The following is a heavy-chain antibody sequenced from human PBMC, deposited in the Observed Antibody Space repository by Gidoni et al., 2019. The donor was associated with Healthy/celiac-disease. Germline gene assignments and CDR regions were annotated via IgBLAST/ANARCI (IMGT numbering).Heavy chain of an antibody. Sequence: QVQLVASGGGVVQPGRSLRLSCAASGFTFSSYGMHWVRQAPGKGLEWVAVIWYDGSNKYYADSVKGRFTISRDNSKNTLYLQMNSLRAEDTAVYYCARDLGYYDSSGYGYWGQGTLVTVSS. D-gene: IGHD3-22*01. J-gene: IGHJ4*02. CDR1: GFTFSSYG. CDR2: IWYDGSNK. V-gene: IGHV3-33*01. CDR3: ARDLGYYDSSGYGY.